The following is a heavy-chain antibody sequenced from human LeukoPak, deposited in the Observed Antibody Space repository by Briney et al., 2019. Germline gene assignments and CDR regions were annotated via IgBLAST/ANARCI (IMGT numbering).Heavy chain of an antibody. CDR3: ARDAPLRSSGWFDP. V-gene: IGHV1-2*02. J-gene: IGHJ5*02. CDR2: INPNSGGT. CDR1: GGTFSSYA. Sequence: GSSVKVSCKASGGTFSSYAISWVRQAPGQGLEWMGWINPNSGGTNYAQKFQGRVTMTRDTSISTAYMELSRLRSDDTAVYYCARDAPLRSSGWFDPWGQGTLVTVSS. D-gene: IGHD5/OR15-5a*01.